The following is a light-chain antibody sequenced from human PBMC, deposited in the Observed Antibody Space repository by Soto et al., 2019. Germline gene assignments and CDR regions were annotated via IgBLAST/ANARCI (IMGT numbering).Light chain of an antibody. CDR2: AAS. CDR1: QTISSY. Sequence: DIQMTQSPSSLSASVGDRVTITCRASQTISSYLNWYQQNPGQAPKLLIYAASSLQSGVPSRFSGSGSGTDFTLTISSLQPEDFATYYCQQSSSIPYTFGQGTKLEIK. J-gene: IGKJ2*01. V-gene: IGKV1-39*01. CDR3: QQSSSIPYT.